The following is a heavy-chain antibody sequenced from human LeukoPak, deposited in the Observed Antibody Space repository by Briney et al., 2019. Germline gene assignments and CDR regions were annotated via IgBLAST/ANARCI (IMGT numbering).Heavy chain of an antibody. Sequence: QSGGSLRLSCAASGFTFSTYAMSWVRQAPGKGLEWVSAISGSGGSTYYADSVKGRFTISRDNSKNTLYLQMNSLRAEDTAVYYCAKGTYGDYGVFWYYYYMDVWGKGTTVTVSS. CDR2: ISGSGGST. D-gene: IGHD4-17*01. CDR1: GFTFSTYA. CDR3: AKGTYGDYGVFWYYYYMDV. V-gene: IGHV3-23*01. J-gene: IGHJ6*03.